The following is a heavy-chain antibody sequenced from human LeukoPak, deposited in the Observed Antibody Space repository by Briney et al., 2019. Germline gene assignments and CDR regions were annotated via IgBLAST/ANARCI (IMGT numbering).Heavy chain of an antibody. Sequence: LPGGSLRLSCAASGFTFSNYAMHWVRQAPGKGLEWVAVISYDGSNKYYADSVKGRFTISRDNSKNTLYLQMNSLRAEDTAVYYCSKDLSGAHDYWGQGTVVTVSS. CDR1: GFTFSNYA. CDR2: ISYDGSNK. CDR3: SKDLSGAHDY. J-gene: IGHJ4*02. D-gene: IGHD4-17*01. V-gene: IGHV3-30-3*01.